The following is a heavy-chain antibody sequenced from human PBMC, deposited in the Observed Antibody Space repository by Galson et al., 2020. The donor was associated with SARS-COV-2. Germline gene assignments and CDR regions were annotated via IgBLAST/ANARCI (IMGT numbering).Heavy chain of an antibody. J-gene: IGHJ3*02. CDR2: ISWNSGSI. CDR3: AKGTDIVVGPAARGGAFDI. D-gene: IGHD2-2*01. CDR1: GFTFDDYA. Sequence: GGSLRLSCAASGFTFDDYAMHWVRQAPGKGLEWVSGISWNSGSIGYADSVTGRFTISRDNAKNSLYLQMNSLRAEDTALYYCAKGTDIVVGPAARGGAFDIWGQGTMVTVSS. V-gene: IGHV3-9*01.